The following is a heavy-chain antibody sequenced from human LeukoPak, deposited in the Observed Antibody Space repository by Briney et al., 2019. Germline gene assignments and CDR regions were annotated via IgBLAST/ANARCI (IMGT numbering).Heavy chain of an antibody. Sequence: ASVKVSCKASVYTFTVYDINWVRLATGQGLEWMGWMNPNTGDTGYAQKFQGRVTMTRNSSIDTAYMELSGLRSEDTAVYYCTRGSLSGSSRDYWGQGTLLTVSS. CDR3: TRGSLSGSSRDY. CDR2: MNPNTGDT. D-gene: IGHD1-26*01. V-gene: IGHV1-8*01. CDR1: VYTFTVYD. J-gene: IGHJ4*02.